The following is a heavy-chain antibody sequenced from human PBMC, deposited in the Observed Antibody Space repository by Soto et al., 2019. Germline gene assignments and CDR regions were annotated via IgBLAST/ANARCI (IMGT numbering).Heavy chain of an antibody. J-gene: IGHJ6*02. D-gene: IGHD3-3*01. CDR1: GFTFSSYS. Sequence: PGGSLRLSCAASGFTFSSYSRNWVRQAPGKGLEWVSSISSSSSYIYYADSVNGRFTISRDNAKNSLYLQMNSLRAEDTAVYYCARDLGATIFGAAYGMDVWGQGTTVTVSS. CDR3: ARDLGATIFGAAYGMDV. CDR2: ISSSSSYI. V-gene: IGHV3-21*01.